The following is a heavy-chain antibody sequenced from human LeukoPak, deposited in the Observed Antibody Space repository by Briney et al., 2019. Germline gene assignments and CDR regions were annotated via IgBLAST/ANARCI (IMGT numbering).Heavy chain of an antibody. CDR3: ASHAKKDIVVVPADSNWFDP. V-gene: IGHV4-34*01. Sequence: PSEPLSLTCAVYGLSFSGYYWRWIRPPPGKGLEWLGEISHSGSKNYHPPLKTRVTISVDTSRNQFSLKLSSVTAADTAVYYCASHAKKDIVVVPADSNWFDPWGQGTLVTVSS. J-gene: IGHJ5*02. CDR2: ISHSGSK. CDR1: GLSFSGYY. D-gene: IGHD2-2*01.